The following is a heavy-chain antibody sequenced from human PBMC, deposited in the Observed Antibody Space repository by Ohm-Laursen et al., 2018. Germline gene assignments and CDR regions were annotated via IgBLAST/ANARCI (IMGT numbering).Heavy chain of an antibody. CDR2: ISYDGSNK. V-gene: IGHV3-30*18. D-gene: IGHD1-14*01. Sequence: SLRLSCTAPGFTFSSYGMHWVRQAPGKGLEWVAVISYDGSNKYYADSVKGRFTISRDNSKNTLYLQMNSLRAEDTAVYYCAKGGPDGYFDYWAREPWSPSPQ. J-gene: IGHJ4*02. CDR1: GFTFSSYG. CDR3: AKGGPDGYFDY.